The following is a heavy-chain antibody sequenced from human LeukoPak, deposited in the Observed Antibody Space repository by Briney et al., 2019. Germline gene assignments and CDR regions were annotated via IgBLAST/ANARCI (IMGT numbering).Heavy chain of an antibody. Sequence: SQTLSLTCTVSGGSISTGDYYWSWIRQPPGKGLEWIGYIYYNGNTYYNPSLKSRVTMSLDTSKNQIFLKLSSVTAADTAVYYCARERSGSYPFDYWGQGTLVTVSS. D-gene: IGHD1-26*01. CDR3: ARERSGSYPFDY. J-gene: IGHJ4*02. CDR1: GGSISTGDYY. CDR2: IYYNGNT. V-gene: IGHV4-30-4*08.